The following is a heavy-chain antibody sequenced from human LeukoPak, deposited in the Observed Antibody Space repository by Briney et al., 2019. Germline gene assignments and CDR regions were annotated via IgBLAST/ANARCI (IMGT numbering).Heavy chain of an antibody. CDR1: VYTFINYD. Sequence: ASVTVSFTSSVYTFINYDINWVGQAPGQGREGMGGMNPNSGNKGYAQKFQGRVTMTSDTFTSTAYMELSSLRSEDTAVYYCARGRDYSDTSGYNDYWGQGTLVTVSS. J-gene: IGHJ4*02. CDR3: ARGRDYSDTSGYNDY. CDR2: MNPNSGNK. D-gene: IGHD3-22*01. V-gene: IGHV1-8*01.